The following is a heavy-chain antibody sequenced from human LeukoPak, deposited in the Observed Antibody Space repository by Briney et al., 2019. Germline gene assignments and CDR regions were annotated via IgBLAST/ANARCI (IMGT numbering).Heavy chain of an antibody. CDR3: AMRGGYDAPYYYYYGMDV. CDR2: ISSSSSTI. D-gene: IGHD5-12*01. Sequence: SGGSLRLSCAASGFTFSSYSMNWVRQAPGKGLGWVSYISSSSSTIYYADSVKGRFTISRDNAKNSLYLQMNSLRAEDTAVYYCAMRGGYDAPYYYYYGMDVWGQGTTVTVSS. J-gene: IGHJ6*02. CDR1: GFTFSSYS. V-gene: IGHV3-48*01.